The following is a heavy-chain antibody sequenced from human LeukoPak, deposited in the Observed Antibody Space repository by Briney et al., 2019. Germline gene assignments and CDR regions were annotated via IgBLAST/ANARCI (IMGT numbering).Heavy chain of an antibody. CDR2: ISGSGGST. CDR3: AKENEGYYYYGMDV. J-gene: IGHJ6*02. Sequence: GGSLRLSCAASGFAFSSYAMSWVRQAPGKGLEWVSLISGSGGSTYYADSVKGRFTISRDNSNNTLYLQMNSLRAEDTAAYYCAKENEGYYYYGMDVWGQGTTVTVSS. V-gene: IGHV3-23*01. CDR1: GFAFSSYA.